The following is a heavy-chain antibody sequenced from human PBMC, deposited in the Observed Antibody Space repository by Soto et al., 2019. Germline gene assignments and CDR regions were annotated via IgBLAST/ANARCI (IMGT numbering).Heavy chain of an antibody. CDR3: AKDPGKYYYDTSGYLPDDY. CDR1: GFTFNSFG. D-gene: IGHD3-22*01. J-gene: IGHJ4*02. Sequence: GGSLRLSCAASGFTFNSFGMHWVRQAPGKGLDWLAIISSDGTNTFYADSAKGRFTISRDNSKNTLYLQMNSLRAEDTAVYYCAKDPGKYYYDTSGYLPDDYWGRGTLVTVSS. CDR2: ISSDGTNT. V-gene: IGHV3-30*18.